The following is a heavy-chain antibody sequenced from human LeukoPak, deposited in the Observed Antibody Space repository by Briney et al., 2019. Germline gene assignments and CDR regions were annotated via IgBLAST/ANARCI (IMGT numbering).Heavy chain of an antibody. CDR2: ISPTGDST. CDR3: VRDQSGSQYALDYFDS. V-gene: IGHV3-23*01. CDR1: GLTLSRYA. J-gene: IGHJ4*02. D-gene: IGHD1-26*01. Sequence: GGSLRLSCGASGLTLSRYAVNWVRQAPGRGLEWVSYISPTGDSTLNAEPVKGRFTISRDNAKSTLYLQMNSLRADDTAVYYCVRDQSGSQYALDYFDSWGQGTLVTVSS.